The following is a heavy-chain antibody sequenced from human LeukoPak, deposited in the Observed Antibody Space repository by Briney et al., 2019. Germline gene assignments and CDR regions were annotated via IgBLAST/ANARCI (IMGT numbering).Heavy chain of an antibody. CDR3: AKGASELRYFDWSSGAYFDY. Sequence: GGSLRLSCAASGFPYSSHAMSWVPAAPGEGLEWVSAICGSGGSTYYADSGKGRFTISRDKSKNTLYLQMNSLRAEDTAVYYCAKGASELRYFDWSSGAYFDYWGQGTLVTVSS. CDR1: GFPYSSHA. D-gene: IGHD3-9*01. J-gene: IGHJ4*02. V-gene: IGHV3-23*01. CDR2: ICGSGGST.